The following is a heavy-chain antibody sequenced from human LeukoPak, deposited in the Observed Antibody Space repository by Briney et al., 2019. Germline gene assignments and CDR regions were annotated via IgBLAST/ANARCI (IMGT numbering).Heavy chain of an antibody. D-gene: IGHD3-22*01. V-gene: IGHV3-48*01. J-gene: IGHJ4*02. Sequence: PGGSLRLSCAASGFTFSSYSMNWVRQAPGKGLEWDSYISSSSSTIYYADSVKGRFTISRDNAKNSLYLQMNSLRAEDTAVYYCAREGYYYDSGTRTFDYWGQGTLVPVSS. CDR1: GFTFSSYS. CDR2: ISSSSSTI. CDR3: AREGYYYDSGTRTFDY.